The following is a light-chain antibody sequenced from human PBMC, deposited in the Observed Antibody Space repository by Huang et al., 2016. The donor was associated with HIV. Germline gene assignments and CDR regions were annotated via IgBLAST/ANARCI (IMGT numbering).Light chain of an antibody. J-gene: IGKJ5*01. CDR3: QQRAHWPPIT. V-gene: IGKV3-11*01. CDR2: DAS. CDR1: QSVSIF. Sequence: EVVLTQSPATLSLSPGERATLSCRASQSVSIFLAWYQQKPGQAPRRLIYDASNRATGIPARLSGSGSGTDFTLTISSLEPEDFAVYYCQQRAHWPPITFGQGTRLEIK.